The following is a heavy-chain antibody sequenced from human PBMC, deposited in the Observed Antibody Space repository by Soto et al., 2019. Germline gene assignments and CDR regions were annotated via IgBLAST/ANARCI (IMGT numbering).Heavy chain of an antibody. CDR3: ARDPRSSIAARPRSYYYYGMDV. V-gene: IGHV6-1*01. CDR1: GDSVSSNSAA. D-gene: IGHD6-6*01. J-gene: IGHJ6*02. Sequence: SQTLSLTCAISGDSVSSNSAAWNWIRQSPSRGLEWLGRTYYRSKWYNDYAVSVKSRITINPDTSKNQFSLQLNSVTPEDTAVYYCARDPRSSIAARPRSYYYYGMDVWGRGTTITVSS. CDR2: TYYRSKWYN.